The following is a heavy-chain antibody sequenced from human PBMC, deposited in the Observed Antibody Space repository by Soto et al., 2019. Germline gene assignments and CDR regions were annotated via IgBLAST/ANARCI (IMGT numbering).Heavy chain of an antibody. J-gene: IGHJ4*02. CDR2: IDRDDDK. Sequence: SGPTLVNPTQTLTLTCTFSGFSLSTSGMCVSRIRQPPGKALEWLALIDRDDDKYYSTSLKTRLTISKDTSKNQVVLTMTNMDPVDTATYYCARTPPQMATAYYFDYWGQGALVTVSS. CDR3: ARTPPQMATAYYFDY. V-gene: IGHV2-70*01. D-gene: IGHD5-18*01. CDR1: GFSLSTSGMC.